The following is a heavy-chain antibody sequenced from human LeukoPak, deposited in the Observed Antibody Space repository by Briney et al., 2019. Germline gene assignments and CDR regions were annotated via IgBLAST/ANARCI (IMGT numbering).Heavy chain of an antibody. CDR2: ISGSGGTT. J-gene: IGHJ5*02. D-gene: IGHD3-22*01. Sequence: GGSLRLSCAASGFTFSSYAMSWVRQAPGKGLEWVSAISGSGGTTYYADSVKGRFTISRDNAKNTLNLQMNSLRAEDTAVYYCARDLGQYYDTSDNWFDPWGQGTLVTVSS. CDR1: GFTFSSYA. CDR3: ARDLGQYYDTSDNWFDP. V-gene: IGHV3-23*01.